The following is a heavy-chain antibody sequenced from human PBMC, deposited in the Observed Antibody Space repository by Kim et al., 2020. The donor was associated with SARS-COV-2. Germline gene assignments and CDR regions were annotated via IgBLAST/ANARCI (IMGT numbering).Heavy chain of an antibody. CDR3: ARESFGSGKYAFDI. V-gene: IGHV4-30-2*05. D-gene: IGHD3-10*01. J-gene: IGHJ3*02. Sequence: NPSLKSRVTISVDTSKRQFSLKLNSVTAADTAVYYCARESFGSGKYAFDIWGQGTMVTVSS.